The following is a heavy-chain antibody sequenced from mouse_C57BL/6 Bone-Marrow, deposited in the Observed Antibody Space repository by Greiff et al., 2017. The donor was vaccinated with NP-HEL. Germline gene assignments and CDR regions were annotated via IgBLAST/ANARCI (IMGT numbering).Heavy chain of an antibody. CDR2: ISNGGGST. CDR3: ARGGATTVVDY. D-gene: IGHD1-1*01. CDR1: GFTFSDYY. Sequence: EVKLMESGGGLVQPGGSLKLSCAASGFTFSDYYMYWVRQTPEKRLEWVAYISNGGGSTYYPDTVKGRFTISRDNAKNTLYLQMSRLKSEDTAMYYGARGGATTVVDYWGQGTTLTVSS. J-gene: IGHJ2*01. V-gene: IGHV5-12*01.